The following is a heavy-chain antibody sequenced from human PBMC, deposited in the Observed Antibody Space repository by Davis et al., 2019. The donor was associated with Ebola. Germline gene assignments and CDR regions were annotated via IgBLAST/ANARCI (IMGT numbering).Heavy chain of an antibody. V-gene: IGHV4-34*01. Sequence: PGGSLRLSCAASGFTFSTYAMSWVRQAPGKGLEWIGEINHSGSTNYNPSLKSRVTISVDTSKNQFSLKLSSVTAADTAVYYCARAPSRGYSYGLGYWGQGTLVTVSS. CDR1: GFTFSTYA. CDR3: ARAPSRGYSYGLGY. D-gene: IGHD5-18*01. CDR2: INHSGST. J-gene: IGHJ4*02.